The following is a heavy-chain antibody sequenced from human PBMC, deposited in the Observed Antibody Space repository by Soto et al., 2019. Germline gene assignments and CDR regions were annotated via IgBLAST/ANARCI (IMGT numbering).Heavy chain of an antibody. J-gene: IGHJ5*01. Sequence: PLETLSLTCTVSGDTSTSYYWGWMRQAPGKGLEWIGHIHNSGTSTHNPSLNGRVTISIDMSKKQFSLKLTSLTSADTAVYYCARDFYDSVGYTWFDSWSQGTLVTVSS. CDR1: GDTSTSYY. CDR2: IHNSGTS. V-gene: IGHV4-59*01. D-gene: IGHD3-22*01. CDR3: ARDFYDSVGYTWFDS.